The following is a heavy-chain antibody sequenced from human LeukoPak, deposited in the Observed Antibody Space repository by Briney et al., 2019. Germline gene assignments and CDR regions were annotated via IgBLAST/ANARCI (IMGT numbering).Heavy chain of an antibody. D-gene: IGHD1-26*01. J-gene: IGHJ5*02. CDR1: GYTFTSYA. CDR2: INTNTGNP. Sequence: ASVKVSCKASGYTFTSYAMNWARQAPGQGLEWMGWINTNTGNPTYAQGFTGRFVFSLDTSVSTAYLQISSLKAEDTAVYYCARAWSGSSYNWFDPWGQGTLVTVSS. V-gene: IGHV7-4-1*02. CDR3: ARAWSGSSYNWFDP.